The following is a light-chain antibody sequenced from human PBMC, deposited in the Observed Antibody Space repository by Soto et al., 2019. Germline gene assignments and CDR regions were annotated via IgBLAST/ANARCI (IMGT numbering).Light chain of an antibody. CDR2: DAS. CDR3: QQYKTYPWT. Sequence: DIQVTQSPSTLSASVGDRVTITCRASQSFGTWLAWYQQKPGKAPKVLIYDASSLESGVPSRFSGSGSGTEFTLTISSLQPDDFATYYCQQYKTYPWTFGQGTTVESK. J-gene: IGKJ1*01. V-gene: IGKV1-5*01. CDR1: QSFGTW.